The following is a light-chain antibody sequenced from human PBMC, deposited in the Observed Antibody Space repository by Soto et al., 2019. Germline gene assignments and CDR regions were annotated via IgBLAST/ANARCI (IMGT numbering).Light chain of an antibody. CDR1: QSVGSN. V-gene: IGKV3-15*01. CDR3: QQFNVWHRT. CDR2: GAS. Sequence: EIVMTQSPATLSVSPGERATLSCRASQSVGSNLAWYQRKPGQAPRLLIYGASTRATDIPARFSGSGSGTEFALTINSLQSEDSAVYFCQQFNVWHRTFGQGTKVEI. J-gene: IGKJ1*01.